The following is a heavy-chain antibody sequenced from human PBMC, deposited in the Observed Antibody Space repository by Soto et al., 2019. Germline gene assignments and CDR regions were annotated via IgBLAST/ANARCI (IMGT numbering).Heavy chain of an antibody. CDR3: AGNSYYYDSSGYWNDAFDI. J-gene: IGHJ3*02. V-gene: IGHV1-3*01. CDR1: GYTFTSYA. D-gene: IGHD3-22*01. CDR2: INAGNGNT. Sequence: ASVKVSCKASGYTFTSYAMHWVRQAPGQRLEWMGWINAGNGNTKYSQKFQGRVTITRDTSASTVYMELSSLRSEDTAVYYCAGNSYYYDSSGYWNDAFDIWGQGTMVTVSS.